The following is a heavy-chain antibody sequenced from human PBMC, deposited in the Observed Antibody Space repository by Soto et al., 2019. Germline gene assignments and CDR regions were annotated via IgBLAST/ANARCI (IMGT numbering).Heavy chain of an antibody. CDR3: ARERSGGGESDY. D-gene: IGHD3-16*01. Sequence: QLQLQESGSGLVTTSQTLSLTCAVSGGSISSGGYSWNWIRQPPGKGLEWIAYIHHGGTTHYNPSLRSRVTISVDTSKNQFSLMLTSVTAADTAVYYCARERSGGGESDYWGQGTLVTVSS. CDR2: IHHGGTT. CDR1: GGSISSGGYS. V-gene: IGHV4-30-2*01. J-gene: IGHJ4*02.